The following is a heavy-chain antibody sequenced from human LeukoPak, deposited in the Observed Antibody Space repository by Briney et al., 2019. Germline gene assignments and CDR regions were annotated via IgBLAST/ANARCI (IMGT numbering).Heavy chain of an antibody. D-gene: IGHD3-22*01. V-gene: IGHV4-59*01. J-gene: IGHJ6*02. CDR1: GGSISDYY. CDR2: IYYSGSA. Sequence: SETLSLTCTVSGGSISDYYWSWIRQPPGKGLEWIGYIYYSGSANYNPSLKSRVTISVDTFKNQFSLKLSSVTAADTAVYYCARAGRASSGYSYYYYGMDVWGQGTTVTVSS. CDR3: ARAGRASSGYSYYYYGMDV.